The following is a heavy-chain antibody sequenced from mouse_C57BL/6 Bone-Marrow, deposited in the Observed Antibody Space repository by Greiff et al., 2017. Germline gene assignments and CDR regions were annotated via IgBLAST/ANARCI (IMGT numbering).Heavy chain of an antibody. V-gene: IGHV1-26*01. CDR2: INPNNGGT. CDR1: GYTFTDYY. J-gene: IGHJ3*01. CDR3: ARAPTGAGCWFAY. Sequence: VQLQQSGPELVKPGASVKISCKASGYTFTDYYMNWVKQSHGKSLEWIGDINPNNGGTSYNQTFKGKATLTVDKSSSTAYMELRSLTSEDSAVYYCARAPTGAGCWFAYWGQGTLVTVSA. D-gene: IGHD4-1*01.